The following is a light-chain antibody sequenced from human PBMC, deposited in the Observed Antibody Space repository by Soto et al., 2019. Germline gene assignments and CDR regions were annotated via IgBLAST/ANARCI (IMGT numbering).Light chain of an antibody. CDR2: LYSDGSH. CDR1: SGHSSYA. Sequence: QLVLTQSPSASASLVASVKLTCTLRSGHSSYAIAWHQQQPEKGPRYLMKLYSDGSHSKGDGIPDRFSGSSSGAERYLTSSSRRSEDEADYYCQTWGPGIQVFGGGTKLTVL. V-gene: IGLV4-69*01. CDR3: QTWGPGIQV. J-gene: IGLJ3*02.